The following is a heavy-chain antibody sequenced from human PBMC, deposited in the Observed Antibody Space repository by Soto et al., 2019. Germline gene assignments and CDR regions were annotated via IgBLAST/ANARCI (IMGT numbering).Heavy chain of an antibody. V-gene: IGHV4-4*07. J-gene: IGHJ4*02. D-gene: IGHD4-17*01. CDR2: IYTSGST. Sequence: QVQLQESGPGLVKPSETLSLTCTVSGGSISSYYWSWIRQPAGKGLEWIGRIYTSGSTNYNPSLKERVTKAVDTSKNQFSLKVSSVTAADTGVYFCAGGYDHGGSWGQGTLVTVSS. CDR3: AGGYDHGGS. CDR1: GGSISSYY.